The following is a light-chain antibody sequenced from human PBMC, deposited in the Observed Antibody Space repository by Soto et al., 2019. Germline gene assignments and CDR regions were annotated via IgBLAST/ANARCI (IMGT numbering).Light chain of an antibody. CDR3: QHYNNWPPWT. CDR2: GAS. J-gene: IGKJ1*01. CDR1: QSVSSN. V-gene: IGKV3-15*01. Sequence: EIVMTQSPATLSVSPGERATLSCRASQSVSSNLAWYQQKPGQAPSILIYGASTRATGIPARFSGSGSGTEFTLTISSLQSEDFAVYYCQHYNNWPPWTFGQGTKVEIK.